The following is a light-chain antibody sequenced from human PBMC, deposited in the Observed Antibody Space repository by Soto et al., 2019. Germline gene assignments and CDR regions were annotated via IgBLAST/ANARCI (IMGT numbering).Light chain of an antibody. CDR3: QQYNSYPWT. J-gene: IGKJ1*01. CDR1: QSISSR. V-gene: IGKV1-5*01. Sequence: DIQMTQSPSTLSASVGDRVTITCRASQSISSRLAWYQQKPGKAPKLLIYDASSLESGVPSRFSGSGSRTEFTLTISSLQADDFEYYYSQQYNSYPWTFGRGTKVDIK. CDR2: DAS.